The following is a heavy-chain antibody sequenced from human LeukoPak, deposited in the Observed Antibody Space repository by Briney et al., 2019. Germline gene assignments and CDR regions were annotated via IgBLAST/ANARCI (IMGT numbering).Heavy chain of an antibody. V-gene: IGHV3-48*04. CDR2: ISSSSSTI. CDR1: GFTFSSYS. D-gene: IGHD2-2*01. J-gene: IGHJ6*04. Sequence: GGSLRLSCAASGFTFSSYSMNWVRQAQGKGLEWISYISSSSSTIYYADSVKGRFTISRDNAKNSLYLQMNSLRAEDTAVYYCARDSDIVVVPAAMDVWGKGTTVTVSS. CDR3: ARDSDIVVVPAAMDV.